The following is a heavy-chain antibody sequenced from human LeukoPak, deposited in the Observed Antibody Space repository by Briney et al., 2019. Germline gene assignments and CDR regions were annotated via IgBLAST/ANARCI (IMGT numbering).Heavy chain of an antibody. D-gene: IGHD3-10*01. Sequence: GGSLRLSCAASEFTLRNYWMSWVRQAPGKGLEWVANIKQDGTEKYYVDSVKGRFTISRDNAKNSLYLQMNSLRVEDTAVYYCAKVAKYYYGSETYYFFEHWGQGTPVTASS. CDR1: EFTLRNYW. CDR3: AKVAKYYYGSETYYFFEH. V-gene: IGHV3-7*01. CDR2: IKQDGTEK. J-gene: IGHJ4*02.